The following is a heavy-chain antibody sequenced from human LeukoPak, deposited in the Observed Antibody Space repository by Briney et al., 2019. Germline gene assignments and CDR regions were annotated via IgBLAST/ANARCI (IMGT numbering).Heavy chain of an antibody. Sequence: SETLSLTCTVSGYSISSGYYWGWTRQPPGKGLEWIGSIYHSGSTYYNPSLKSRVTISVDTSKNQFSLKLSSVTAADTAVYYCARDRGYYYGSGTYWDWGQGTLVTVSS. CDR2: IYHSGST. V-gene: IGHV4-38-2*02. J-gene: IGHJ4*02. D-gene: IGHD3-10*01. CDR3: ARDRGYYYGSGTYWD. CDR1: GYSISSGYY.